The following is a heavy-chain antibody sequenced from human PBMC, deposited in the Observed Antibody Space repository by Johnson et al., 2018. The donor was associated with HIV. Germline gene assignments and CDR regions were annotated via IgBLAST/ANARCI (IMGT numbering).Heavy chain of an antibody. D-gene: IGHD5-24*01. CDR3: MSRRGSPGARDAFDI. J-gene: IGHJ3*02. Sequence: QVQLVESGGRVVQPGRSLRLSCAASGFTFSSYAMHWVRQAPGMGLEWAAVISYDGSNKYYADSVQGPFTISRDNSKNTLYLQMNSLRAEDTAVYYCMSRRGSPGARDAFDIWGQGTMVTVSS. V-gene: IGHV3-30*04. CDR2: ISYDGSNK. CDR1: GFTFSSYA.